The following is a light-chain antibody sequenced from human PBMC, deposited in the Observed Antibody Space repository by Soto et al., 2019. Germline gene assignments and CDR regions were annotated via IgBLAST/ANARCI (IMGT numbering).Light chain of an antibody. V-gene: IGLV2-11*01. CDR1: SSDVGDYNY. CDR2: DVS. CDR3: CSYAGSFTFL. J-gene: IGLJ1*01. Sequence: QSVLTQHRSVSGSPGQSVTISCTGTSSDVGDYNYVSWYQQHPGKAPKLMIFDVSDRPSGVPDRFSGSKSGNTASLTISGLQAEDEADYFCCSYAGSFTFLFGSGTKLTVL.